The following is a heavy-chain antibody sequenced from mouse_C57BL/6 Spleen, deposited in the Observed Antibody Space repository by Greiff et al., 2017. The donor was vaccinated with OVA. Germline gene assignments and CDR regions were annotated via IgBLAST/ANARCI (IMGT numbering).Heavy chain of an antibody. CDR2: ISDGGSYT. CDR3: ARGETTVVATRFAY. J-gene: IGHJ3*01. D-gene: IGHD1-1*01. V-gene: IGHV5-4*03. CDR1: GFTFSSYA. Sequence: EVKLIESGGGLVKPGGSLKLSCAASGFTFSSYAMSWVRQTPEKRLEWVATISDGGSYTYYPVNVKGRFTISRVNAKNNLYLQMSHLKSEDTAMYYCARGETTVVATRFAYWGQGTLVTVSA.